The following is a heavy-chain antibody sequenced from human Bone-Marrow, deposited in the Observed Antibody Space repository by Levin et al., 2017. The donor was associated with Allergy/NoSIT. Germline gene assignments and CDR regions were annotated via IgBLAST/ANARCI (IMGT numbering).Heavy chain of an antibody. D-gene: IGHD3-16*01. J-gene: IGHJ5*02. CDR3: ARQMGYQVLSPWFDP. CDR1: GYDFAGHW. CDR2: IYPDNSDT. Sequence: GESLKISCQGSGYDFAGHWIAWVRQMPGKGLEWMGIIYPDNSDTRYSPSFQGQVTISADKSIGTAYLQWSSLKASDTAMYFCARQMGYQVLSPWFDPWGQGTLVTVSS. V-gene: IGHV5-51*01.